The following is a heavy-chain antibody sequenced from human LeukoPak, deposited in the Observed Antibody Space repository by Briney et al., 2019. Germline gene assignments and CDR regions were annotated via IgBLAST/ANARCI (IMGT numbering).Heavy chain of an antibody. CDR2: ISSSSSYI. V-gene: IGHV3-21*01. CDR1: GFTFSSYS. CDR3: ARDLYYYDSSGYYPYFDY. J-gene: IGHJ4*02. D-gene: IGHD3-22*01. Sequence: GGSLRLSCAASGFTFSSYSMNWVRQAPGKGLEWVSSISSSSSYIYYADSVKGRFTISRDNAKNSLYLQMNSLRAEDTAVYYCARDLYYYDSSGYYPYFDYWGQGTLVTVSS.